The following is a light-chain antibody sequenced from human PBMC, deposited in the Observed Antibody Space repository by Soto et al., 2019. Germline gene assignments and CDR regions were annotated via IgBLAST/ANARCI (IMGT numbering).Light chain of an antibody. CDR3: QQYGSPRFT. J-gene: IGKJ3*01. V-gene: IGKV3-20*01. CDR2: GAS. Sequence: EIVLTQSPGTLSLSPGERATLSCRASQSVSSSFLAWYQQKPGQAPRLLIYGASTRATGIPDRFSGSGSGTDFSLTISRLEPDDFAVYYCQQYGSPRFTFGPGTTVDIK. CDR1: QSVSSSF.